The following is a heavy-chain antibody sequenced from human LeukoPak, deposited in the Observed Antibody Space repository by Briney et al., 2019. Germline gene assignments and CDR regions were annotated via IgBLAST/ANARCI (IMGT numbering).Heavy chain of an antibody. CDR1: GYTFTSYY. Sequence: SVKVSCKASGYTFTSYYMHWVRQAPGQGLEWMGGIIPIFGTANYAQKFQGRVTITADESTSTAYMELSSLRPEDTAVYYCASGDFWSGYYHFDYWGQGTLVTVSS. V-gene: IGHV1-69*13. CDR2: IIPIFGTA. D-gene: IGHD3-3*01. CDR3: ASGDFWSGYYHFDY. J-gene: IGHJ4*02.